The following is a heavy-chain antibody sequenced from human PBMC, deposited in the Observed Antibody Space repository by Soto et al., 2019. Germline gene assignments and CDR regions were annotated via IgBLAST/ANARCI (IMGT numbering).Heavy chain of an antibody. J-gene: IGHJ6*02. CDR2: ISYDGSNK. CDR1: GFTFSSYA. CDR3: ARMGGGNNPYYYYGMDV. Sequence: QVPLVESGGGVVQPGRSLRLSCAASGFTFSSYAMHWVRQAPGKGLEWVAVISYDGSNKYYADSVKGRFTISRDNSKNTLYLQMNSLRAEDTAVYYCARMGGGNNPYYYYGMDVWGQGTTVTVSS. V-gene: IGHV3-30-3*01. D-gene: IGHD2-15*01.